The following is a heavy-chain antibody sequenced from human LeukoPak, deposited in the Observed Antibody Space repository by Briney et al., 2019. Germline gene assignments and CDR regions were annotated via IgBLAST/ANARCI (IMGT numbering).Heavy chain of an antibody. J-gene: IGHJ4*02. V-gene: IGHV3-30-3*01. CDR3: ARGSGSYLLCDY. D-gene: IGHD1-26*01. CDR1: GFIFSSYA. Sequence: PGGSLRLSCAASGFIFSSYAMHWVRQAPGKGLEWVAVISHDGSNKYYSDSVKGRITISRDNSKNTLYLQMNSLRAEDTAVYYCARGSGSYLLCDYWGQGTLVTVSS. CDR2: ISHDGSNK.